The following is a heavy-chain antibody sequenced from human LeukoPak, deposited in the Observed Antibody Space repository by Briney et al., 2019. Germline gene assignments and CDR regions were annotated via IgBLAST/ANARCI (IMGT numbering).Heavy chain of an antibody. J-gene: IGHJ4*02. Sequence: GGSLRLSCAASGFTFDDYAMHWVRQAPGKGLEWASGISWNSGSIGYADSVKGRFTISRDNAKNSLYLQMNSLRAEDTALYYCAKAGSGSYYYFDYWGQGTLVTVSS. V-gene: IGHV3-9*01. CDR2: ISWNSGSI. CDR1: GFTFDDYA. D-gene: IGHD1-26*01. CDR3: AKAGSGSYYYFDY.